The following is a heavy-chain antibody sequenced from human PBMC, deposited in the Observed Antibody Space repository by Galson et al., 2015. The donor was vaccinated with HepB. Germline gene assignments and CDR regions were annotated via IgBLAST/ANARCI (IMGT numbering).Heavy chain of an antibody. CDR2: ISSNGGSP. Sequence: SLRLSCAASGFTFSSYAMHWVRQAPGKGLEYVSAISSNGGSPYYADSVKGRFTISRDNSKNTLYLQMSSLRAEDTAVYYCVKDARDYGDYDYWGQGTLVTVSS. J-gene: IGHJ4*02. V-gene: IGHV3-64D*06. CDR3: VKDARDYGDYDY. CDR1: GFTFSSYA. D-gene: IGHD4-17*01.